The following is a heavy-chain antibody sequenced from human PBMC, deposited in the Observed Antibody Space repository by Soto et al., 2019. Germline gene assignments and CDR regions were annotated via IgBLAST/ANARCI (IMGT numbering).Heavy chain of an antibody. Sequence: QVQLVQSGAEVKKPGASVKVSCKASGYTFTSYDINWVRQATGQGLEWMGWMNHNSGNTGYAQNFQGRVTMTRNTSISRAYMELSSLRSEDTAVYYCARARRDEDYYYYMDVWGKGTTVTVSS. V-gene: IGHV1-8*01. J-gene: IGHJ6*03. D-gene: IGHD2-21*02. CDR2: MNHNSGNT. CDR1: GYTFTSYD. CDR3: ARARRDEDYYYYMDV.